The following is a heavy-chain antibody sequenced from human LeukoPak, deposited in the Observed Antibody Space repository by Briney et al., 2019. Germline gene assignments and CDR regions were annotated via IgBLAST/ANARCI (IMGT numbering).Heavy chain of an antibody. J-gene: IGHJ6*03. Sequence: ASVKVSCTASGYTFTSYDINWVRQATGQGLEWMGWMNPNSGNTGYAQKFQGRVTMTRNTSISTAYMELSSLRSEDTAVYYCARGRISYGSGIKYYYYYMDVWGKGTTVTISS. CDR3: ARGRISYGSGIKYYYYYMDV. D-gene: IGHD3-10*01. V-gene: IGHV1-8*01. CDR1: GYTFTSYD. CDR2: MNPNSGNT.